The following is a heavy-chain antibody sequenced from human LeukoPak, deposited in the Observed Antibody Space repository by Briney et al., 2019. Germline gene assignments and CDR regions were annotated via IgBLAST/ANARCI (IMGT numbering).Heavy chain of an antibody. CDR2: FDPEDGET. CDR1: GYTLTELS. D-gene: IGHD6-6*01. J-gene: IGHJ3*02. V-gene: IGHV1-24*01. Sequence: ASVKVSCKVSGYTLTELSMHWVRQAPGKGLEWMGGFDPEDGETIYAQKFQGRVTMTEDTSTDTAYMELSSLRSDDTAVYYCARSARLHDAFDIWGQGTMVTVSS. CDR3: ARSARLHDAFDI.